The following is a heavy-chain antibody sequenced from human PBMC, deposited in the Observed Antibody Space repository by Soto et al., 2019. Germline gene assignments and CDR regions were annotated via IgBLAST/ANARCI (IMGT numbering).Heavy chain of an antibody. CDR1: GGSIDSYY. Sequence: QVQLQESGPGLVKPSETLSLTCTVSGGSIDSYYWSWIRQPPRKGLEYIGYIYYTGATNYNPSLSSRVTISVDTSRSQFSLILTSVTAADTAVYYCARGFCSGGSCCWFDPWGQGTLVTVSS. V-gene: IGHV4-59*01. CDR3: ARGFCSGGSCCWFDP. J-gene: IGHJ5*02. CDR2: IYYTGAT. D-gene: IGHD2-15*01.